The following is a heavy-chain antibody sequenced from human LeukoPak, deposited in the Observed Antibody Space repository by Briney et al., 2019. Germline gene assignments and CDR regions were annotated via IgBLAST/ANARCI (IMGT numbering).Heavy chain of an antibody. V-gene: IGHV3-23*01. CDR2: ISGSGGST. J-gene: IGHJ6*02. CDR1: GFTFSSYA. D-gene: IGHD3-10*01. CDR3: AKAIWFGEFYGMDV. Sequence: PGGSLRLSCAASGFTFSSYAMSWVRQAPGKGLEWVSAISGSGGSTYYADSVKGRFTISRDNSKNTLYLQMNSLRAEDTAVYYCAKAIWFGEFYGMDVWGQGTTVTVSS.